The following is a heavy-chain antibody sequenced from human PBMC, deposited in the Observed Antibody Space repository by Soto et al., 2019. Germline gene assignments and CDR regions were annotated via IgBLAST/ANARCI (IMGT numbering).Heavy chain of an antibody. CDR3: ARALERPSAYYYYYYMDV. D-gene: IGHD6-25*01. CDR1: GFTFSSYG. CDR2: IWYDGSNK. J-gene: IGHJ6*03. V-gene: IGHV3-33*01. Sequence: GGSLRLSCAASGFTFSSYGMHWVRQAPGKGLEWVAVIWYDGSNKYYADSVKGRFTISRDNSKNTLYLQMNSLRAEDTAVYYCARALERPSAYYYYYYMDVWGKGTTVTVSS.